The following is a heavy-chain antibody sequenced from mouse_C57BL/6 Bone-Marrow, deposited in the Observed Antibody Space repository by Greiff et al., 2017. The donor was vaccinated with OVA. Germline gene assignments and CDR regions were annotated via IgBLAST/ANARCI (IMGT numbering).Heavy chain of an antibody. CDR3: ARRLRRRDYAMDY. CDR1: GYTFTSYW. CDR2: INPSSGYP. V-gene: IGHV1-7*01. J-gene: IGHJ4*01. D-gene: IGHD2-4*01. Sequence: QVQLKESGAELAKPGASVKLSCKASGYTFTSYWMHWVKQRPGQGLEWIGYINPSSGYPKYNQKFKDKATLTEDKSSSTAYMQLSSLTYEDSAVYYCARRLRRRDYAMDYWGQGTSVTVSS.